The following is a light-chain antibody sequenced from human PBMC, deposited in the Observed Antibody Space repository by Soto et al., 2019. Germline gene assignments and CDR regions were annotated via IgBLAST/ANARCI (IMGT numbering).Light chain of an antibody. Sequence: MVMTQSPATLSGWLGGGGTRSWWASQSVSTDLAWYQQKPGQAPRLLIYDVSTRATGIPARFSGSGSGTEFTLTVSSLQSEDFALYLFKEYNNWPQVTFGGGTKVDIK. J-gene: IGKJ4*01. CDR1: QSVSTD. V-gene: IGKV3-15*01. CDR2: DVS. CDR3: KEYNNWPQVT.